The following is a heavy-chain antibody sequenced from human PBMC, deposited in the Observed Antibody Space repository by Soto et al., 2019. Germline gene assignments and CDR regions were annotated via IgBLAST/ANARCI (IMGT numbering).Heavy chain of an antibody. D-gene: IGHD6-6*01. V-gene: IGHV4-31*03. CDR3: ARGAEYSSSCLDY. CDR2: IYYSGST. J-gene: IGHJ4*02. Sequence: PSETLSLTCTVSGGSISSGGYYWSWIRQHPGKGLEWIGYIYYSGSTYYNPSLKSRVTISVDTSKNQFSLKLSSVTAADTAVYYCARGAEYSSSCLDYWGQGTLVTVSS. CDR1: GGSISSGGYY.